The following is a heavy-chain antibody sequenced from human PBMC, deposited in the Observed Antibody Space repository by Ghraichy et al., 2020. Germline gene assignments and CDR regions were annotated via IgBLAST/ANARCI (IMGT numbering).Heavy chain of an antibody. CDR1: GFTFSTYA. Sequence: GGSLRLSCAASGFTFSTYAMGWVRQAPGKGLAWISTLTTTGENTYYADSVQGRFTISRDNSKNTLYLQLDSLRAEDTAIYYCAKGSMSGLGFQHWGQGTLGTVSS. V-gene: IGHV3-23*01. CDR3: AKGSMSGLGFQH. J-gene: IGHJ1*01. CDR2: LTTTGENT. D-gene: IGHD3/OR15-3a*01.